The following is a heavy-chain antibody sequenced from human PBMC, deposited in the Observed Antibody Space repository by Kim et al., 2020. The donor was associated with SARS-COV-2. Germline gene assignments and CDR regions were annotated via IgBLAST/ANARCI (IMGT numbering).Heavy chain of an antibody. CDR1: GFTFSSYS. J-gene: IGHJ6*02. V-gene: IGHV3-21*01. Sequence: GGSLRLSCAASGFTFSSYSMNWVRQAPGKGLEWVSSISSSSSYIYYADSVKGRFTISRDNAKNSLYLQMNSLRAEDTAVYYCASLGWLQSRYYYYGMDVWGQGTTVTVSS. CDR3: ASLGWLQSRYYYYGMDV. D-gene: IGHD5-12*01. CDR2: ISSSSSYI.